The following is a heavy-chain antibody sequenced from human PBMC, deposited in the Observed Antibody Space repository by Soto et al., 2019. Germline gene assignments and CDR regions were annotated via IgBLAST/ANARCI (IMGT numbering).Heavy chain of an antibody. CDR2: ISSSSNYI. Sequence: EVQLVESGGGLVKPGGSLRLSFAASGFTFNTYTINWVRQAPGKGLEWVSSISSSSNYIYYADSVKGRFTISRDNAQSSLYLQMNSLRAEDTAVYYCARGYGGFDYWGQGTLVTVSS. D-gene: IGHD4-17*01. V-gene: IGHV3-21*01. J-gene: IGHJ4*02. CDR3: ARGYGGFDY. CDR1: GFTFNTYT.